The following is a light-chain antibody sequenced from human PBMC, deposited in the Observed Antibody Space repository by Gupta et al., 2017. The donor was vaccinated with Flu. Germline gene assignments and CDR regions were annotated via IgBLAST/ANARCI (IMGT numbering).Light chain of an antibody. CDR3: QQAYSFPRT. V-gene: IGKV1-12*01. Sequence: QSPSSVSASVGDRVTITCRASQGIGNGLAWYQQKPGKAPKPRIASRLQNGVPSRFSDSGSGTLFTLTISSLQPEDFATYFCQQAYSFPRTFGPGTTVEIK. CDR2: AS. CDR1: QGIGNG. J-gene: IGKJ1*01.